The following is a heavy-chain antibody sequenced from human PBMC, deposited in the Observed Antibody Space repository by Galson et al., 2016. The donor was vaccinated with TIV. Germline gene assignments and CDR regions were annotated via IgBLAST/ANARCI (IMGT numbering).Heavy chain of an antibody. J-gene: IGHJ4*02. V-gene: IGHV1-24*01. D-gene: IGHD2/OR15-2a*01. CDR2: FDPEQGKT. CDR3: ATVAWFPGLSLDN. Sequence: SVKVSCKVSKYTLTELSMHWVRQAPGKGLEWMGGFDPEQGKTIYAQKFQGRVTMTEDTSTDTAFVELSSLRFEDTAVYYCATVAWFPGLSLDNWGQGTLVTVSS. CDR1: KYTLTELS.